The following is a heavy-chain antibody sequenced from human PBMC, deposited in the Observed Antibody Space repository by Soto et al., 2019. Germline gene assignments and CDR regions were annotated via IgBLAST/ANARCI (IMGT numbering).Heavy chain of an antibody. V-gene: IGHV3-33*01. CDR1: GFTFSSYG. Sequence: QVQLVESGGGVVQPWRSLRLSCAASGFTFSSYGMHWVRQAPGKGLEWVAVIWYDGSNKYYADSVKGRFTISRDNSKNTLYLQVNSLRAEDTAVYYCARGGYSYGSLDYWGQGTLVTVSS. CDR3: ARGGYSYGSLDY. D-gene: IGHD5-18*01. CDR2: IWYDGSNK. J-gene: IGHJ4*02.